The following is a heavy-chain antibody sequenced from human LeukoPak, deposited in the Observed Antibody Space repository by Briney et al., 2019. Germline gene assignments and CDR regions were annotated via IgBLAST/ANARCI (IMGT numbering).Heavy chain of an antibody. D-gene: IGHD2-2*01. CDR3: ARRMGDIVVVPAAKNWFDP. CDR1: GYSFTSYW. CDR2: IDPSDSYT. J-gene: IGHJ5*02. Sequence: GESLRISCKGSGYSFTSYWISWVRQMPGKGLEWMGRIDPSDSYTNYSPSFQGHVTISADKSISTAYLQWSSLKASDTAMYYCARRMGDIVVVPAAKNWFDPWGQGTLVTVSS. V-gene: IGHV5-10-1*01.